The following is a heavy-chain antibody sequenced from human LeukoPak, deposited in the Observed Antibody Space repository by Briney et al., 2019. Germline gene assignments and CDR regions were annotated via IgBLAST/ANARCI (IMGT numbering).Heavy chain of an antibody. Sequence: GGSLRLSCAASGFAFSSHGMHWARQAPGKGLEWVAFIRYDGSNKYYADSVKGRFTTSRDNSKNTLYLQMNSLRAEDTAVYYCAKDNYLSPMVRRPRDAFDIWGQGTMVTVSS. CDR2: IRYDGSNK. J-gene: IGHJ3*02. D-gene: IGHD3-10*01. CDR1: GFAFSSHG. CDR3: AKDNYLSPMVRRPRDAFDI. V-gene: IGHV3-30*02.